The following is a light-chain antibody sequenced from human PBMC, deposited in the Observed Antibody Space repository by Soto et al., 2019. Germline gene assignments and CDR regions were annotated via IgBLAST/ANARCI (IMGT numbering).Light chain of an antibody. CDR3: QQYGNSPIT. J-gene: IGKJ5*01. CDR1: QSVNSEY. CDR2: GAS. Sequence: EIVLTQSPGTLSLSPRERATLSCRASQSVNSEYLAWYQQKPGQAPRLLIYGASIRATGIPDRISGSGYGTDFTLSISRLEPEDFASYYCQQYGNSPITFGQGTRLEI. V-gene: IGKV3-20*01.